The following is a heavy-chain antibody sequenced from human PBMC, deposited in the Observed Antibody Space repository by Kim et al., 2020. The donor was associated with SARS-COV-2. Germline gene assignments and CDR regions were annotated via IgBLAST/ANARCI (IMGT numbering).Heavy chain of an antibody. CDR3: ARVLQQQLGDYYYYGMDV. J-gene: IGHJ6*02. Sequence: ASVKVSCKASGYTFTSYYMHWVRQAPGQGLEWMGIINPSGGSTSYAQKFQGRVTMTRDTSTSTVYMELSSLRSEDTAVYYCARVLQQQLGDYYYYGMDVWGQATTVTVSS. D-gene: IGHD6-13*01. CDR2: INPSGGST. V-gene: IGHV1-46*01. CDR1: GYTFTSYY.